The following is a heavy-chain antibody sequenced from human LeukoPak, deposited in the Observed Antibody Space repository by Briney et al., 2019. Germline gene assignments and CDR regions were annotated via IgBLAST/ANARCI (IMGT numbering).Heavy chain of an antibody. CDR2: IYYSGST. D-gene: IGHD3-22*01. Sequence: SETLSLTCTVSGGSISGFYWSWIRQPPGKGLEWIGYIYYSGSTNYNPSLKSRVTMSVDTSKNQFSLKLSSVTAADTDVYYCARDRHYYDSSGYYWDYYYYMDVWGKGTTVTISS. CDR3: ARDRHYYDSSGYYWDYYYYMDV. J-gene: IGHJ6*03. V-gene: IGHV4-59*12. CDR1: GGSISGFY.